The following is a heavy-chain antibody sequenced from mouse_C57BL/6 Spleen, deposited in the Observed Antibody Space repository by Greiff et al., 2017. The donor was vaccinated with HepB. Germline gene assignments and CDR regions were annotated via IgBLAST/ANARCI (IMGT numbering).Heavy chain of an antibody. Sequence: VQLQQSGPELVKPGASVKISCKASGYAFSSSWMNWVKQRPGKGLEWIGRIYPGDGDTNYNGKFKGKATLTADKSSSTAYMQLSSLTSEDSAVYFCARGDGDYDSWGQGTTLTVSS. D-gene: IGHD2-13*01. CDR2: IYPGDGDT. CDR3: ARGDGDYDS. CDR1: GYAFSSSW. V-gene: IGHV1-82*01. J-gene: IGHJ2*01.